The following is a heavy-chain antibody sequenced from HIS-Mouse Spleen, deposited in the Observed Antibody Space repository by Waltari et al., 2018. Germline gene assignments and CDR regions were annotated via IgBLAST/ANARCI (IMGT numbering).Heavy chain of an antibody. CDR3: AREIPYSSSWYDWYFDL. CDR1: GGSISSSSYY. D-gene: IGHD6-13*01. CDR2: IYYSGST. Sequence: QLKLQESGPGLVNPSETLSLTCTVSGGSISSSSYYWVWIRQPPGKGLEWIGSIYYSGSTYYNPSLKSRVTISVDTSKNQFSLKLSSVTAADTAVYYCAREIPYSSSWYDWYFDLWGRGTLVTVSS. V-gene: IGHV4-39*07. J-gene: IGHJ2*01.